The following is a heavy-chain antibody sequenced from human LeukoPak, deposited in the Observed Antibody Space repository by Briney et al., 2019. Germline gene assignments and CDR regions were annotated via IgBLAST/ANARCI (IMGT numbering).Heavy chain of an antibody. D-gene: IGHD5-12*01. Sequence: KPGGSLRLSCAASGFTFSSYSMNWVRQAPGKGLEWVSSISSSSSYIYYADSVKGRFTISRDNAKNSLYLQMNSLRAEDTAVYYCARDDFGYEAPNFDYWGQGTLVTVSS. CDR1: GFTFSSYS. V-gene: IGHV3-21*01. CDR2: ISSSSSYI. J-gene: IGHJ4*02. CDR3: ARDDFGYEAPNFDY.